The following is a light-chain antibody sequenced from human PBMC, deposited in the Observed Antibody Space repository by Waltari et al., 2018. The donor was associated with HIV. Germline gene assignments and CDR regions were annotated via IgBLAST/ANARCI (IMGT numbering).Light chain of an antibody. CDR2: SNN. CDR1: SPNHGRNA. V-gene: IGLV1-44*01. CDR3: AAWDDSLNGWV. Sequence: QSVLTQPPSASGTPGQRDNISCSGSSPNHGRNAANGYQQFPGTAPKLLIYSNNQRLSGVPDRFSGSKSGTSASLAISGLQSEDEADFHCAAWDDSLNGWVFGGGTKLTVL. J-gene: IGLJ3*02.